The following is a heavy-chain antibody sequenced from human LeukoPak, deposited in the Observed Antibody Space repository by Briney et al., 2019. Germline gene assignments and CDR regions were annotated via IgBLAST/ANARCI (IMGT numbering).Heavy chain of an antibody. CDR3: ARDTLLNLVGSYRGGAFDI. CDR2: IKQDGSEI. Sequence: PGGSLRLSCAASGSTFSSYRMSWVRQAPGKGLAWVANIKQDGSEIYYVDSVKGRFTISRDNAKKSLYLQMNSLRAEDTAIYYCARDTLLNLVGSYRGGAFDIWGQGTMVTVSS. CDR1: GSTFSSYR. V-gene: IGHV3-7*01. J-gene: IGHJ3*02. D-gene: IGHD1-26*01.